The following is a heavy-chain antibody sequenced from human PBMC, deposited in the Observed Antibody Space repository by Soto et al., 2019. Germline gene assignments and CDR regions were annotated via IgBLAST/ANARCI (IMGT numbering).Heavy chain of an antibody. CDR1: GDTFSGYP. Sequence: GASVKVSCKASGDTFSGYPINWVRQAPGEGLEWMGRIIPVFGTTNDAQRFEGRVTFTADESTNTAYMELRGLLSEATAVYYCARDGGFGELKYWGPGTLVTVSS. CDR3: ARDGGFGELKY. V-gene: IGHV1-69*13. D-gene: IGHD3-10*01. J-gene: IGHJ4*02. CDR2: IIPVFGTT.